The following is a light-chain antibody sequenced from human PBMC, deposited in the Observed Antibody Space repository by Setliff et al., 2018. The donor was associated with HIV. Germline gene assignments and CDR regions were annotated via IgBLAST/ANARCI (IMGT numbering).Light chain of an antibody. CDR1: QTVTNNY. V-gene: IGKV3-20*01. CDR2: VAS. J-gene: IGKJ3*01. Sequence: EIVLAQSPGTLSLSPGERATLSCRASQTVTNNYLAWYQQKPGQPPRLLIYVASRRATGIPDRFSGSGSGTDFTLTISRLEPEDFAVYYCQQYGTSPRVTFGPGTKVDIK. CDR3: QQYGTSPRVT.